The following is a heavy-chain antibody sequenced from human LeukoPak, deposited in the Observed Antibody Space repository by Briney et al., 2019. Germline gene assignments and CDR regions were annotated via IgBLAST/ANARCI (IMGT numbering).Heavy chain of an antibody. D-gene: IGHD6-19*01. J-gene: IGHJ6*03. Sequence: GSSVKVLCRASGGTFISYAISWVRQAPGQGLEQMVGIIPMFGTATDAQKFKGRVTTTANESTSTAYRELSSLRSEDTAVYYCARGSSGWYHYYYMDVWGKGTTVTVSS. V-gene: IGHV1-69*01. CDR1: GGTFISYA. CDR3: ARGSSGWYHYYYMDV. CDR2: IIPMFGTA.